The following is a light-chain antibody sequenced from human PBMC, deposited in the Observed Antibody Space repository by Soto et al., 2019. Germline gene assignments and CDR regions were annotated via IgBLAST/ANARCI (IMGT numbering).Light chain of an antibody. J-gene: IGLJ3*02. Sequence: QSVLTQPASVSGSPGQSVTISCTATTSDIGHYNYVSWYQQHPGKAPKLVIYEVSNRPLGVSSRYSGSKSSNTASLTISGLQAEDEADYYCSSYRSTITVFGGGTKVTVL. V-gene: IGLV2-14*01. CDR3: SSYRSTITV. CDR1: TSDIGHYNY. CDR2: EVS.